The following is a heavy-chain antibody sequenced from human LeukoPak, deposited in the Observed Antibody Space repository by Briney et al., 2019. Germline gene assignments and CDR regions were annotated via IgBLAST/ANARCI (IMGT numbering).Heavy chain of an antibody. Sequence: PGGSLRLSCAASGFDFSTYAISWVRQAPGKGLEWVSSISTTNTYIFYADSLKGRFTISRDNAKNSVYLQMNSLRPEDTAVYYCSRDRLGGLDYWGQGTLVTVSS. J-gene: IGHJ4*02. V-gene: IGHV3-21*01. CDR3: SRDRLGGLDY. CDR2: ISTTNTYI. CDR1: GFDFSTYA. D-gene: IGHD5-12*01.